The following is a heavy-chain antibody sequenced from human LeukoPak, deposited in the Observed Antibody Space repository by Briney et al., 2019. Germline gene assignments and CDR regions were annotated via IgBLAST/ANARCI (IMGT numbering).Heavy chain of an antibody. CDR2: ISGSGGSK. D-gene: IGHD5-18*01. J-gene: IGHJ4*02. Sequence: GGSLRLSCAASGFTFSSYAMSGVRQAPGKGLEWGSAISGSGGSKYYANSVKGRFTISRDNSKNTLYLQMNSLRAEDTAVYYCAKDPQNGYRRLHRFDYWGQGTLVTVSS. CDR1: GFTFSSYA. CDR3: AKDPQNGYRRLHRFDY. V-gene: IGHV3-23*01.